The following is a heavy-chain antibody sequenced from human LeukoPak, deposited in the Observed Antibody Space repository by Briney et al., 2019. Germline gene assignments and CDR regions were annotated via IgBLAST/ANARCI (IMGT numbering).Heavy chain of an antibody. CDR3: ARGVVGATTLYRYELVYYMDV. D-gene: IGHD1-26*01. Sequence: VSVKVSCKASGYTFTDSYMHWVRQAPGQGLEWMGWINPKTGGTNYAQRFQGKVTMTRDTSIRTAYMELNSLRSEDTAVYYCARGVVGATTLYRYELVYYMDVWGKGTTVTVSS. CDR1: GYTFTDSY. CDR2: INPKTGGT. J-gene: IGHJ6*03. V-gene: IGHV1-2*02.